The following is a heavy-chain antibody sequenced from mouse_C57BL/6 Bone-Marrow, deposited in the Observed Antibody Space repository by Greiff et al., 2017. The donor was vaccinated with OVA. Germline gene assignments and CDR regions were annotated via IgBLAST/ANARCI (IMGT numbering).Heavy chain of an antibody. Sequence: DVMLVESGGGLVKPGGSLKLSCAASGFTFSSYTLSWVRQTPEKRLEWVATISGGGGNTYYPDSVKGRFTISRDNAKNPRYLQMSSLRSDDTTLYYCARRDGYYLFWYAMDYWGQGTAVTVTS. D-gene: IGHD2-3*01. V-gene: IGHV5-9*01. CDR3: ARRDGYYLFWYAMDY. J-gene: IGHJ4*01. CDR1: GFTFSSYT. CDR2: ISGGGGNT.